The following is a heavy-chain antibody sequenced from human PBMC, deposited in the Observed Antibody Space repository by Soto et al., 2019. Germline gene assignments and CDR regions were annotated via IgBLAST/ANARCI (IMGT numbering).Heavy chain of an antibody. CDR1: GFTFSSYS. J-gene: IGHJ4*02. CDR3: ASGRYCRGGSCYYRDS. D-gene: IGHD2-15*01. V-gene: IGHV3-48*01. Sequence: EVQLVESGGGLVQPGGSLRLSCAASGFTFSSYSMNWVRQAPGKGLEWVSYISSSSSTIYYADSVKGRFTISRDNAKNSLYLQMNSLRAEDTAVYYCASGRYCRGGSCYYRDSWGQGTLVTVSS. CDR2: ISSSSSTI.